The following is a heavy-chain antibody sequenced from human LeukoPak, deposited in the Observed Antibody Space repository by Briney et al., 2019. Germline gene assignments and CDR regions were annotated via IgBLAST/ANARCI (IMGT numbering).Heavy chain of an antibody. J-gene: IGHJ6*03. CDR3: ASSIVVVPAAMDYYYMDV. V-gene: IGHV4-30-4*08. CDR1: GGSISSGDYY. D-gene: IGHD2-2*01. CDR2: IYYSGST. Sequence: SETLSLTCTVSGGSISSGDYYWSWIRQPPGKGLEWIGYIYYSGSTYYNPSLKSRVTISVRTSKSQFSLKLSSVTAADTAVYYCASSIVVVPAAMDYYYMDVWGKGTTVTVSS.